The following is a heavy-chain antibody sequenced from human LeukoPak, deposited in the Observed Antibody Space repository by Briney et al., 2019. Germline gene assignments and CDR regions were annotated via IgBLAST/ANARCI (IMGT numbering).Heavy chain of an antibody. CDR1: GFTFSSYG. CDR2: ISYDGSNK. Sequence: GRSLRLSCAASGFTFSSYGMHWVRQAPGKGLEWVAVISYDGSNKYYADSVKGRFTISRDNSKNTLYLQMNSLRAEDTAVYYCAKDSTSSGWRRYFDYWGQGTLVTVSS. V-gene: IGHV3-30*18. D-gene: IGHD6-19*01. CDR3: AKDSTSSGWRRYFDY. J-gene: IGHJ4*02.